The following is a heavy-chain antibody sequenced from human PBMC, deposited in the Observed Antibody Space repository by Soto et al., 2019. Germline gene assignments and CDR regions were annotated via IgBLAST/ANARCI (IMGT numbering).Heavy chain of an antibody. J-gene: IGHJ6*02. CDR1: GFTFSSYA. Sequence: GGSLRLSCAASGFTFSSYAMSWVRQAPGKGLEWVSVISGSGDSTYYADSVKGRFTISRENAKNSLYLQMNSLRAGDTAVYYCARSPPGGYHYYYGMDVWGQGTTVTVSS. CDR3: ARSPPGGYHYYYGMDV. D-gene: IGHD3-22*01. V-gene: IGHV3-23*01. CDR2: ISGSGDST.